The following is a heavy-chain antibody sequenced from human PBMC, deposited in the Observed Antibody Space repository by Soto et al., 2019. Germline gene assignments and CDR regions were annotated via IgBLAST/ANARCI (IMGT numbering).Heavy chain of an antibody. CDR2: ISWNSGSI. Sequence: EVQLVESGGGLVQPGRSLRLSCAASGFTFDDYAMHWVRQAPGKGLEWVSGISWNSGSIGYADSVKGRFTISRDNAKNSLYLQMNSLRAEDTALYYYVIGGGSFPTHWYFDLWGRGTLVTVSS. CDR3: VIGGGSFPTHWYFDL. CDR1: GFTFDDYA. J-gene: IGHJ2*01. V-gene: IGHV3-9*01. D-gene: IGHD2-15*01.